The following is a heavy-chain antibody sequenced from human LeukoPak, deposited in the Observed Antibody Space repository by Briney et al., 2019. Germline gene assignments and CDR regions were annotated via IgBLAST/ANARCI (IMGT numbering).Heavy chain of an antibody. Sequence: PGGSLRLSCAASVFTFSDYYMSWIRQAPGKGLKGCSYISSSGSNIYYEDSVKGSFTISRDNANTSLYLQMNSLRAEDTAVYYCARGTFAWYFDYWGQGTLVTVSS. V-gene: IGHV3-11*01. CDR1: VFTFSDYY. D-gene: IGHD3-16*01. CDR3: ARGTFAWYFDY. CDR2: ISSSGSNI. J-gene: IGHJ4*02.